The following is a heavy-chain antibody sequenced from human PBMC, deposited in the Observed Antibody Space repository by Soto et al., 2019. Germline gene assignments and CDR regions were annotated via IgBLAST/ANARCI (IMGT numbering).Heavy chain of an antibody. D-gene: IGHD6-19*01. CDR2: IYYNGNR. CDR1: GGSISSSSYY. Sequence: SETLSLTCTVSGGSISSSSYYWAWVRQPPGKGLEWIGSIYYNGNRYYKPSLKSRVAISIDTSRNEFSLKVTSVTAEDTAVYFCTREVASSSKGEPWGQGIVVT. CDR3: TREVASSSKGEP. J-gene: IGHJ4*02. V-gene: IGHV4-39*01.